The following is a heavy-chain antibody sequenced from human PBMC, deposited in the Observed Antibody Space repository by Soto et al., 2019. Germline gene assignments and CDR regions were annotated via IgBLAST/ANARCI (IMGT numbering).Heavy chain of an antibody. V-gene: IGHV5-51*01. CDR3: GPEYPFGTRWRYDY. D-gene: IGHD1-1*01. J-gene: IGHJ4*02. CDR2: IYPDDSDT. Sequence: GESLKISCKASGYRFTSQWIGWVRQMPGKGLEWMGIIYPDDSDTRYSPSFQGQVTISADKSISTAYLQWSSLQASDTAMYYLGPEYPFGTRWRYDYWGQGTLVTVSS. CDR1: GYRFTSQW.